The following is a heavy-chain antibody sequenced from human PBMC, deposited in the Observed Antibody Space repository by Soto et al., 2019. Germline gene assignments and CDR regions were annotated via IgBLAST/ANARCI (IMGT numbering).Heavy chain of an antibody. J-gene: IGHJ6*02. CDR2: INHSGST. D-gene: IGHD2-15*01. Sequence: SETLSLTCAVYGGSFSGYYWSWIRQPPGKGLEWIGEINHSGSTNYNPSLKSRVTIAVDTSKNQFSLKLSSVTAADTAVYYCARGQGYCSGGSCPQHYYYYGMDVWGQGTTVTVSS. CDR3: ARGQGYCSGGSCPQHYYYYGMDV. V-gene: IGHV4-34*01. CDR1: GGSFSGYY.